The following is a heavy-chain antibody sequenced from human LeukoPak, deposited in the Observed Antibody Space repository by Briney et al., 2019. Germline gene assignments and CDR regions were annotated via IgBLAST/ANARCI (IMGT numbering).Heavy chain of an antibody. CDR3: ARHSTSQQFDY. J-gene: IGHJ4*02. Sequence: SQTLSLTCAISGDSVSSNSAAWIWIRQSPSRGLEWLGRTYYRSKWYNDYAVSVKSRIAINPDASKNQFSLQLNAVTPEDTAVYYCARHSTSQQFDYWGQGTLVTVSS. CDR1: GDSVSSNSAA. V-gene: IGHV6-1*01. CDR2: TYYRSKWYN. D-gene: IGHD2-2*01.